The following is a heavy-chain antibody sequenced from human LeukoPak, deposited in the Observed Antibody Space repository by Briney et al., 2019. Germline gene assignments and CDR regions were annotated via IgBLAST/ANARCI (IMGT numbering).Heavy chain of an antibody. D-gene: IGHD6-19*01. CDR3: AKRAHDPGIAVAGTENWFDP. CDR1: GGSFSGYY. J-gene: IGHJ5*02. V-gene: IGHV4-34*01. Sequence: PSETLSLTCAVYGGSFSGYYWSWIRQPPGKGLEWIGEINHSGSTNYNPSLKSRVTISVDTSKNQFSLKLSSVTAADTAVYYCAKRAHDPGIAVAGTENWFDPRGQGTLVTVSS. CDR2: INHSGST.